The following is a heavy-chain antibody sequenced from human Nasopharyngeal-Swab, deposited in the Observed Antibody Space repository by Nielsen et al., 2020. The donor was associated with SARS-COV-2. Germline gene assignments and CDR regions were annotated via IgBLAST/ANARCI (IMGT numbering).Heavy chain of an antibody. CDR3: ARSAISMVIAVPEVYLDY. J-gene: IGHJ4*02. Sequence: WIRQPPGKGLEWVSSISSSSSYIYYADSVKGRFTISRDNSEDTLYLQMNSLRAEDTALFYCARSAISMVIAVPEVYLDYWGQGTLVTVSS. D-gene: IGHD2/OR15-2a*01. V-gene: IGHV3-21*01. CDR2: ISSSSSYI.